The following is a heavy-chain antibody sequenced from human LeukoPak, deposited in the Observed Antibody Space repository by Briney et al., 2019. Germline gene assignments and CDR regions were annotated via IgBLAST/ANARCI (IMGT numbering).Heavy chain of an antibody. CDR3: ARGITIFGVVIIAFDI. CDR2: IKQDGSEK. D-gene: IGHD3-3*01. Sequence: PGGSLRLSCAASGFTFSSYWMSWVRQAPGKGLEWVANIKQDGSEKYYVDSVKGRFTISRDNAKNSLYLQMNSLRAEETAVYYCARGITIFGVVIIAFDIWGQGTMVTVSS. J-gene: IGHJ3*02. V-gene: IGHV3-7*01. CDR1: GFTFSSYW.